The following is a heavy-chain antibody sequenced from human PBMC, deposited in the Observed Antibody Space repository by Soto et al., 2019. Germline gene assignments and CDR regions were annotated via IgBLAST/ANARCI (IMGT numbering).Heavy chain of an antibody. CDR1: GFTFSDHY. D-gene: IGHD6-25*01. CDR2: IRGRGNGYTT. CDR3: ARRPAAGGLDV. Sequence: PGGSLRLSCAASGFTFSDHYMDWVRQAPGKGLEWIGRIRGRGNGYTTEYAASVKGRFTISRDDSRNSLYLRMNSLKIEDTAVYYCARRPAAGGLDVWGQGTTVTVSS. J-gene: IGHJ6*02. V-gene: IGHV3-72*01.